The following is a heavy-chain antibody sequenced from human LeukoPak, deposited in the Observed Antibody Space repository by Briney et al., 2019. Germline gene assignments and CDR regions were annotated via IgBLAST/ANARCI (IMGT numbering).Heavy chain of an antibody. Sequence: PSETLSLTCAVYGGSFSGYYCSWIRQPPGKGLGWIGEINHSGSTNYNPSFKSRVTISVDTSKNQFSLKLSSVTAADTAGYYCARFSWLRQSYYFDYWGQGTLVTVSS. D-gene: IGHD5-12*01. CDR1: GGSFSGYY. V-gene: IGHV4-34*01. J-gene: IGHJ4*02. CDR3: ARFSWLRQSYYFDY. CDR2: INHSGST.